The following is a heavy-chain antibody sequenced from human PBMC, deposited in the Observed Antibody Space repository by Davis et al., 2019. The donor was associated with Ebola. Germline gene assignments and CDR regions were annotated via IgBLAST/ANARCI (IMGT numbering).Heavy chain of an antibody. Sequence: GESLKISCAASGFTFSTYAMGWVRQAPGKGLEWVSDISSGGGAPYYADSVKGRFTISRDNSKNTLYLQMNSLRAEDTAAYYCAREDRYYYDSSSYYDDFDYWGQGTLVTVSS. D-gene: IGHD3-22*01. CDR1: GFTFSTYA. V-gene: IGHV3-23*01. J-gene: IGHJ4*02. CDR3: AREDRYYYDSSSYYDDFDY. CDR2: ISSGGGAP.